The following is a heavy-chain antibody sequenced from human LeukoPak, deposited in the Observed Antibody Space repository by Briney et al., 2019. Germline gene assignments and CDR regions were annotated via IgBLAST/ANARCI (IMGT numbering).Heavy chain of an antibody. CDR3: ARDGAYSGSYPH. Sequence: ASVKVSCKASVYTFNNYGISWVRQAPGQGLEWMGWISAYNGNTNYAHKFQGRVTMTTDTFTSTAYMELRSLRSDDPAVYYCARDGAYSGSYPHWGQGTLVTVSS. V-gene: IGHV1-18*01. D-gene: IGHD1-26*01. J-gene: IGHJ4*02. CDR1: VYTFNNYG. CDR2: ISAYNGNT.